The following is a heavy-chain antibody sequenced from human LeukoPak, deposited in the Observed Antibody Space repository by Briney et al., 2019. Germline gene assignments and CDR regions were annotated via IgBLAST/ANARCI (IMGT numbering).Heavy chain of an antibody. Sequence: GGSLRLSCAASGFSFNDAWMSWVRQAPGKGLEWAGRIKSDTDGETTDYAAPVKGRFTISRDDSRNTLYLQMTTLKTEDTALYYCTTDPHSGYCSGVSCYPYDYWGQGTLVTVSS. J-gene: IGHJ4*02. CDR1: GFSFNDAW. D-gene: IGHD2-15*01. CDR2: IKSDTDGETT. V-gene: IGHV3-15*01. CDR3: TTDPHSGYCSGVSCYPYDY.